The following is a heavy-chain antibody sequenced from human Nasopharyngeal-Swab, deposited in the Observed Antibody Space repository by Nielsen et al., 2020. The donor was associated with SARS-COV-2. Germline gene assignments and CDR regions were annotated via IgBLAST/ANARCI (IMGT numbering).Heavy chain of an antibody. Sequence: WVRQAPGQGLEWMGIINPSGGSTSYAQKFQGRATMTRDTSTSTVYMELSSLRSEDTAVYYCASLIGGFDYWGQGTLVTVSS. V-gene: IGHV1-46*01. D-gene: IGHD3-10*01. CDR3: ASLIGGFDY. J-gene: IGHJ4*02. CDR2: INPSGGST.